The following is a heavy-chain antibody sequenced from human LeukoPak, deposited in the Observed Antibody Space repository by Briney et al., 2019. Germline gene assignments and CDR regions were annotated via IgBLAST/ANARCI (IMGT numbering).Heavy chain of an antibody. V-gene: IGHV5-51*07. CDR2: IYPGDSDT. CDR1: GYSFTSYW. D-gene: IGHD4-17*01. J-gene: IGHJ4*02. Sequence: GESLKISCKGSGYSFTSYWIAWVHQMPGKGLEWMGIIYPGDSDTRYSPSFQGQVTISADKSISTAYLQWSCLKASDTAMYYCARPLHDYGDYVVDYWGQGTLVTVSS. CDR3: ARPLHDYGDYVVDY.